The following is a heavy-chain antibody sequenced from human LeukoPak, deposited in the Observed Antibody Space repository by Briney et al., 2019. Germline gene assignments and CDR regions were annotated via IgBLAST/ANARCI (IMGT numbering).Heavy chain of an antibody. V-gene: IGHV4-4*07. J-gene: IGHJ6*03. CDR1: GGSISSYY. D-gene: IGHD2-15*01. CDR2: IYTSGST. CDR3: AREVVVAAISPDYYYYMDV. Sequence: SETLSLTCTVSGGSISSYYWSWIRQPAGKGLQWIGRIYTSGSTNYNPSLKSRVTMSVDTSKNQFSLKLSSVTAADTAVYYCAREVVVAAISPDYYYYMDVWGKGTTFTVSS.